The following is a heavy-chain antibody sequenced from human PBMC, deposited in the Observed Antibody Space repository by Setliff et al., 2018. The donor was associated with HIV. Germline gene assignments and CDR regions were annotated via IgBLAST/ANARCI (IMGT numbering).Heavy chain of an antibody. CDR1: GFSFSNFW. D-gene: IGHD2-15*01. Sequence: GSLRLSCAASGFSFSNFWINWVRQAPGKGLEWVANIKPDGSEQNSADSLKGRFSVSKDNAKNSLSLQMNSLRAEDTAVYYCARGGAIGVSVGATWGQGTLVTVSS. CDR3: ARGGAIGVSVGAT. CDR2: IKPDGSEQ. V-gene: IGHV3-7*01. J-gene: IGHJ5*02.